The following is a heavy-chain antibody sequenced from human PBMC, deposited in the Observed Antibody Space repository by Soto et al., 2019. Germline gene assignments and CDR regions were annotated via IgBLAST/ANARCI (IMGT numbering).Heavy chain of an antibody. CDR1: GGSISSSSYY. Sequence: SETLSLTCTVSGGSISSSSYYWGWIRQPPGKWLEWIGSIYYSGSTYYNPSLKSRVTISVDTSKNQFSLKLSSETAADTAVYYCASWGLADNWVDPWGQGTLVTVSS. D-gene: IGHD3-16*01. V-gene: IGHV4-39*01. CDR2: IYYSGST. J-gene: IGHJ5*02. CDR3: ASWGLADNWVDP.